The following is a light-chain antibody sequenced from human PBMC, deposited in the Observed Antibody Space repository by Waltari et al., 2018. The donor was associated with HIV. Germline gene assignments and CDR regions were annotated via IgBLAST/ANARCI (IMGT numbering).Light chain of an antibody. V-gene: IGLV3-1*01. CDR3: QAWDSSTAGVV. J-gene: IGLJ2*01. CDR1: NLGDKY. Sequence: SYELTQPPSVSVSPGQTASITCSGDNLGDKYACWYQQKPGQSPMLVIYQDSKRPSGIPERFSGSNSGNTATLTISGTQAMDEADYYCQAWDSSTAGVVFGGGTKLTVL. CDR2: QDS.